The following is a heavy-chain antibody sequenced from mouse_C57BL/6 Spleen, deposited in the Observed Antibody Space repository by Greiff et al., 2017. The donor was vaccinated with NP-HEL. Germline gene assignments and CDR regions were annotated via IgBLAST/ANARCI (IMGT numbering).Heavy chain of an antibody. V-gene: IGHV3-6*01. Sequence: ESGPGLVKPSQSLSLTCSVTGYSITSGYYWNWIRQFPGNKLEWMGYISYDGSNNYNPSLKNRISITRDTSKNQFFLKLNSVTTEDTATYYCARKYGSNYVGYAMDYWGQGTSVTVSS. CDR1: GYSITSGYY. D-gene: IGHD2-5*01. CDR3: ARKYGSNYVGYAMDY. CDR2: ISYDGSN. J-gene: IGHJ4*01.